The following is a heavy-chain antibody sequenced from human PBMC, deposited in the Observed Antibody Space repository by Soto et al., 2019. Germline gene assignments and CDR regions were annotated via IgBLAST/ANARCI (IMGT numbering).Heavy chain of an antibody. V-gene: IGHV3-73*01. CDR1: GFTFSGSA. CDR3: TYRGYGYYFDY. CDR2: IRSKANSYAT. Sequence: GSLRLSCAASGFTFSGSAMHWVRQASGKGLEWVGRIRSKANSYATAYAASVKGRFTISRDDSKNTAYLQMNSLKTEDTAVYYCTYRGYGYYFDYWGQGTLVTVSS. D-gene: IGHD5-12*01. J-gene: IGHJ4*02.